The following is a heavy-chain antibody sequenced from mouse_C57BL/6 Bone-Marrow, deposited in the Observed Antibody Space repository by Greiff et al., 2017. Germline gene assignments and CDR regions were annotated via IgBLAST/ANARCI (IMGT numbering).Heavy chain of an antibody. CDR3: ARRANYYGSSYYAMDY. CDR1: GYTFTDYN. J-gene: IGHJ4*01. Sequence: EVQLQQSGPELVKPGASVKIPCKASGYTFTDYNMDWVKQSHGKSLEWIGDINPNNGGTIYNQKFKGKATLTVDKSSSTAYMELRSLTSEDTAVYYCARRANYYGSSYYAMDYWGQGTSVTVSS. D-gene: IGHD1-1*01. V-gene: IGHV1-18*01. CDR2: INPNNGGT.